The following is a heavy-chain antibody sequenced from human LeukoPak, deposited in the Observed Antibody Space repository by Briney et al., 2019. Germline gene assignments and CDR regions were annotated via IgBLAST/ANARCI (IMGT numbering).Heavy chain of an antibody. D-gene: IGHD2-15*01. Sequence: GASLRLSCAASGFIFITYGMIWVRQAPGKRLEWVAGIGGSGESTFYPDSVQGRFTISRDNSKNTLYLQVNSLRAEDTAVYYCAKTSLGHHPSYSPLDVWGQGTTVTVSS. J-gene: IGHJ6*02. CDR2: IGGSGEST. CDR1: GFIFITYG. V-gene: IGHV3-23*01. CDR3: AKTSLGHHPSYSPLDV.